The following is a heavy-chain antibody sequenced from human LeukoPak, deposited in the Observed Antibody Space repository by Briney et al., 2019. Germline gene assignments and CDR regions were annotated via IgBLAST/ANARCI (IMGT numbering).Heavy chain of an antibody. Sequence: HVEPLKISCKGSGYPFTTYWIGWVRQLPGKGLEWMGIIYPGDSETRYRPSFQGQVTISADKSISTAYLQWNSLKASDTAMYYCARLAVAGLDYWGQGTLVTVSS. CDR2: IYPGDSET. V-gene: IGHV5-51*01. CDR1: GYPFTTYW. D-gene: IGHD6-19*01. J-gene: IGHJ4*02. CDR3: ARLAVAGLDY.